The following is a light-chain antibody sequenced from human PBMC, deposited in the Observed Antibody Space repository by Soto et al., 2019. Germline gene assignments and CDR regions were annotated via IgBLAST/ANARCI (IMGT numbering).Light chain of an antibody. CDR3: CSYAGSSTSYV. Sequence: QAALTQPASVCGSPGQSITISCTGTSSDVGSYNLVSWYQQHPGKAPKLMIYEVSKRPSGVSNRFSGSKSGNTASLTISGLQAEDEADYYCCSYAGSSTSYVFGTGTKLTVL. V-gene: IGLV2-23*02. CDR2: EVS. J-gene: IGLJ1*01. CDR1: SSDVGSYNL.